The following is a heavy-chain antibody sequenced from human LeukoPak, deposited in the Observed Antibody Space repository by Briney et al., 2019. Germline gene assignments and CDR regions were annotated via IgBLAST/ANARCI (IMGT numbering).Heavy chain of an antibody. CDR3: ATGGVLDY. CDR1: GGSITSRSYH. Sequence: SETLSLTCTVSGGSITSRSYHWGWIRQPPGKGLEWIGSIYYSGSTYYNPSLKSRVTISVDTSKNQFSLKLSSVTAADTAVYYCATGGVLDYWGQGTLVTVSS. V-gene: IGHV4-39*01. D-gene: IGHD3-16*01. CDR2: IYYSGST. J-gene: IGHJ4*02.